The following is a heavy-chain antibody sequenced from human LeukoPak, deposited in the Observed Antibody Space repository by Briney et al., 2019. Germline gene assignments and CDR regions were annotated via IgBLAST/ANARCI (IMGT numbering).Heavy chain of an antibody. Sequence: ASVKVSCKASGYTFTGYYMHWVRQAPGQGLEWMGWINPNSGGTNYAQKFQDRVTMTRDTSISTAYMELSRLRSDDTAVYYCARGPPKGSGWYYWGQGTLVTVSS. CDR1: GYTFTGYY. CDR2: INPNSGGT. J-gene: IGHJ4*02. CDR3: ARGPPKGSGWYY. V-gene: IGHV1-2*02. D-gene: IGHD6-19*01.